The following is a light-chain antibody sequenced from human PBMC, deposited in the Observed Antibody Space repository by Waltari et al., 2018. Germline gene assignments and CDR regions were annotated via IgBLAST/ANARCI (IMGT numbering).Light chain of an antibody. CDR1: YSNIGHNS. J-gene: IGLJ3*02. V-gene: IGLV1-44*01. Sequence: QSVLTQPPSASGTPGQRVTISCSGSYSNIGHNSVNWYQQVPGTDPKLLIYNNDGRPLGVPYRFSGSKSGTSASLAISGLQSEDEADYYCAAWDDSLKGVFGGGTKLTVL. CDR3: AAWDDSLKGV. CDR2: NND.